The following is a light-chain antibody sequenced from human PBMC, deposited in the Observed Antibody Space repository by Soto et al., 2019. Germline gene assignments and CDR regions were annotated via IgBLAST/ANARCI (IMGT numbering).Light chain of an antibody. CDR2: GVA. CDR1: QSVISNS. Sequence: VITQSPATLSVSAGYRATLSCRTRQSVISNSLAWYQQKSGRAPRHLIYGVATRVPGIPDRLSGSGCGTDFTLTISRRQPDDSTVCYYQQYGSSPTWTFGQGTKVDVK. CDR3: QQYGSSPTWT. J-gene: IGKJ1*01. V-gene: IGKV3-20*01.